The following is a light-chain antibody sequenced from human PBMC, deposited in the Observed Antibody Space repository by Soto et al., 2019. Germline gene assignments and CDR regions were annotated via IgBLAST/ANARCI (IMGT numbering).Light chain of an antibody. CDR1: ISDVGFYAR. CDR2: DVT. J-gene: IGLJ1*01. CDR3: SSYTSSSTYV. Sequence: QSALTQPASVSGSPGQSVTISCTGTISDVGFYARVSWYQQPPGTAPKLLIYDVTNRPSGVPDRFSGSQSGKTASLTISGLQAGDEADYYCSSYTSSSTYVFGTGTKVTVL. V-gene: IGLV2-18*02.